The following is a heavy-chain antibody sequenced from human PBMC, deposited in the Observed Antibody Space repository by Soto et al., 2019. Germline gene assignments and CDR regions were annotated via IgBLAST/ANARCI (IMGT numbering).Heavy chain of an antibody. CDR1: GFTFSSTG. V-gene: IGHV3-33*01. J-gene: IGHJ4*02. CDR3: VREGDILTGHVWDY. D-gene: IGHD3-9*01. CDR2: IWFDGKNK. Sequence: QVQLVESGGGVAQPGRSLRLSCAASGFTFSSTGMNWVRQAPGKGLEWVAGIWFDGKNKYYADSVKGRFTISRDNSKNTLDLQMNSLRAEDTAMYYCVREGDILTGHVWDYWGQGTLVTVSS.